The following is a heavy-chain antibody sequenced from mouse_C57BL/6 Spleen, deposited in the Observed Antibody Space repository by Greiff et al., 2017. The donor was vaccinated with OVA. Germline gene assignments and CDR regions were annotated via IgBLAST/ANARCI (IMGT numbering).Heavy chain of an antibody. J-gene: IGHJ4*01. CDR1: GYSFTSYS. Sequence: QVQLQQSGPELVKPGASVKISCKASGYSFTSYSIHWVKQRPGQGLEWIGWIYPGSGNTKYNEKFKGKATLTADTSSSTAYLQLSSLTSEDSAVYYCAGYDYDAGAMDYWGQGTSVTVSS. CDR2: IYPGSGNT. V-gene: IGHV1-66*01. CDR3: AGYDYDAGAMDY. D-gene: IGHD2-4*01.